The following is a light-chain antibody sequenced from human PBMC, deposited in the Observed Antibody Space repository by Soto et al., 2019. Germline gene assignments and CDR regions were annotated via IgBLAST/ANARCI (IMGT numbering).Light chain of an antibody. CDR2: DVS. V-gene: IGLV2-11*01. J-gene: IGLJ2*01. Sequence: QSMLTQPRSVSGSPGQSVTISCTGTSSDVGGYNYVSWYQQHPGKAPKLMIYDVSKRPSGVPDRFSGSKSGNTASPTISGLQAEDEADYYCCSYAGSFVVFGGGTKLTVL. CDR3: CSYAGSFVV. CDR1: SSDVGGYNY.